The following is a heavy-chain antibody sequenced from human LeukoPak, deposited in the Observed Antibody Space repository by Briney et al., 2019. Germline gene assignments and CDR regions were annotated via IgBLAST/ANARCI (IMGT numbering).Heavy chain of an antibody. V-gene: IGHV3-30*02. J-gene: IGHJ4*02. Sequence: GRSLRLSCAASGFTFNTYAMHWVRQAPDKGLEWVSFIRYDGSNKYYTDSVKGRFTVSRDDSKNTLYLQMSSLRAEDTAVYYCAKARGSYYGSGSYDGTDHWGQGTLVTVSS. CDR3: AKARGSYYGSGSYDGTDH. D-gene: IGHD3-10*01. CDR2: IRYDGSNK. CDR1: GFTFNTYA.